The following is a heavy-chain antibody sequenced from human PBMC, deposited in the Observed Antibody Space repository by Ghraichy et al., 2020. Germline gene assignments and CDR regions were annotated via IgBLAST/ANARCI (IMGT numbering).Heavy chain of an antibody. Sequence: SETLSLTCTVSGGSISSYYRSWIRQHAGKGLEWIGRIYSSGSTNYNASLKSRVTMSVDTSKNQFSLKLRSVTAADTAVYYCARDPTMIVGSGAFDIWGQGTMVTVSS. V-gene: IGHV4-4*07. CDR2: IYSSGST. CDR1: GGSISSYY. D-gene: IGHD3-22*01. J-gene: IGHJ3*02. CDR3: ARDPTMIVGSGAFDI.